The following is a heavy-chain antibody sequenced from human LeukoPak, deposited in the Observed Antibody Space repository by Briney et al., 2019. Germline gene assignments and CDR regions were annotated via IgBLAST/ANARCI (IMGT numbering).Heavy chain of an antibody. V-gene: IGHV3-23*01. J-gene: IGHJ4*02. D-gene: IGHD4-17*01. Sequence: GGSLRLSCAASGFTFSSYAMSWVRQAPGEGMEWVSASSGSGGSTYYADSVKGRFTISRDNSKNTLYLQMNSLRAEDTAVYYCAKDSYGALDYWGQGTLVTVSS. CDR2: SSGSGGST. CDR1: GFTFSSYA. CDR3: AKDSYGALDY.